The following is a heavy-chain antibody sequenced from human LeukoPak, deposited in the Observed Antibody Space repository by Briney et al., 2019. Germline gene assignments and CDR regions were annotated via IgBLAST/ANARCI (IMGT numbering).Heavy chain of an antibody. CDR3: ARRGGNWYFDH. CDR1: GGSISSSSYY. J-gene: IGHJ4*02. CDR2: IYSGST. V-gene: IGHV4-39*01. D-gene: IGHD6-13*01. Sequence: TSETLSLTXTVSGGSISSSSYYWGWIRQPPGKGLEWIGSIYSGSTYYNPSLKSRVTISVDTSKNQFSLKLSSVTAADTAVYYCARRGGNWYFDHWGQGTLVTVSS.